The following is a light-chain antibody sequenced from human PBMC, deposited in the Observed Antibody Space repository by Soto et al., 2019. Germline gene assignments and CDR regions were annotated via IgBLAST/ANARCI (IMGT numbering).Light chain of an antibody. CDR2: GAS. Sequence: EIVMKQSPGTLSLSPGESATLSCRASQSVSNNYLAWYQQKPGQAPRLLIYGASNRATGIPDRISGSGSGTDFTLTISRLEPEDFAVYYCQQYGSSGTFGQGTKVDIK. CDR1: QSVSNNY. V-gene: IGKV3-20*01. CDR3: QQYGSSGT. J-gene: IGKJ1*01.